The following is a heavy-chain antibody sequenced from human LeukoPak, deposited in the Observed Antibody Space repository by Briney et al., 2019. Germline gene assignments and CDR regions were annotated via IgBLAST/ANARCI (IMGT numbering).Heavy chain of an antibody. Sequence: GGSLRLSCAASGFTVSNNYMSWVRQAPGKGLEWVSVIYSGGTTYYADSVKGRFTISRDNSKNTLYLQMNILRAEDTAVYYCAREFEEYNRAFDIWGQGTMVTLSS. CDR1: GFTVSNNY. D-gene: IGHD1-14*01. J-gene: IGHJ3*02. CDR3: AREFEEYNRAFDI. CDR2: IYSGGTT. V-gene: IGHV3-66*02.